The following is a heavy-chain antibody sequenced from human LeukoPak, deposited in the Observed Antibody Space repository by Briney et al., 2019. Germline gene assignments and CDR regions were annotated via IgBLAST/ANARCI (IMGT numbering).Heavy chain of an antibody. J-gene: IGHJ4*02. CDR3: ARDLDSSGYFMTR. V-gene: IGHV1-2*02. CDR2: INPNSGGT. D-gene: IGHD3-22*01. CDR1: GYTFSSYG. Sequence: ASVKVSYKASGYTFSSYGISWVRQAPGQGLEWMGWINPNSGGTNYAQKFQGRVTMTRDTSISTAYMELSRLRSDDTAVYYCARDLDSSGYFMTRWGQGTLVTVSS.